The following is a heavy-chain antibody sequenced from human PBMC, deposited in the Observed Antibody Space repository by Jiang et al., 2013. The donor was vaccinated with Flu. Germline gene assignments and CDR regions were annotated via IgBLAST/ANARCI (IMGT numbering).Heavy chain of an antibody. J-gene: IGHJ6*02. Sequence: SGAEVKKPGASVKVSCKASGYTFTSYAVHWVRQAPGQRLEWMGWINAGNGDTKYSQKFQGRVTITRDTSATTAYMELSSLRSDDTAVYYCARDLIGQFYVNPYRHGMDVWGQGTTVNV. V-gene: IGHV1-3*01. CDR2: INAGNGDT. D-gene: IGHD3-16*02. CDR1: GYTFTSYA. CDR3: ARDLIGQFYVNPYRHGMDV.